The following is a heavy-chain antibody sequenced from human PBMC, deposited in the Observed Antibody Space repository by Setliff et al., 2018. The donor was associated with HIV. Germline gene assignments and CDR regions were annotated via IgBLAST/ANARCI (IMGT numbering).Heavy chain of an antibody. Sequence: NPSETLSLTCSVYGTSFSDHYWSWVRQTHGKGLGWIGEVSHSGTTNYNPSLNIRVTMSIDTSEMQFSLKQTSVTSADTAVYYCVRWYYCVSCACYRADYWGQGTMVTVSS. CDR3: VRWYYCVSCACYRADY. D-gene: IGHD2-21*02. V-gene: IGHV4-34*01. CDR2: VSHSGTT. CDR1: GTSFSDHY. J-gene: IGHJ4*02.